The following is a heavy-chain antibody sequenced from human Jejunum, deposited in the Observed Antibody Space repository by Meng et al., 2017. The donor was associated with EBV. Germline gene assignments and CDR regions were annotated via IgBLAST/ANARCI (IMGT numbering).Heavy chain of an antibody. Sequence: RLQESGPGLVTPWATLSLTCTVTGDSVRSYYWSWIRQSPEKGLEWIGYTHYSETSIYSPSLMSRATISVDTSNSQFSLKLNSVTAADTAIYYCTRGSTGAFNAWGQGILVTVSS. J-gene: IGHJ5*02. CDR2: THYSETS. CDR1: GDSVRSYY. V-gene: IGHV4-59*02. CDR3: TRGSTGAFNA. D-gene: IGHD1-26*01.